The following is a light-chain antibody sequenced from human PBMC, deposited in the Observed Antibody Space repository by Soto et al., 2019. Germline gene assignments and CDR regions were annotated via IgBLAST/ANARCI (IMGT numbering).Light chain of an antibody. CDR2: EVI. Sequence: QSVLTQPASVSGSPGQSISISCTGTSSDVGAYNYVSWYQQHPGTAPKLMIYEVIGRPSVVSNRFPGSKSGNTASLTISGLQAEDDADYYCSSYTSKSTIVFGTGTKVTVL. CDR3: SSYTSKSTIV. J-gene: IGLJ1*01. V-gene: IGLV2-14*01. CDR1: SSDVGAYNY.